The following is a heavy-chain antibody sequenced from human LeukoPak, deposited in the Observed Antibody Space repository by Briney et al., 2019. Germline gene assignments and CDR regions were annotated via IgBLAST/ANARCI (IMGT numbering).Heavy chain of an antibody. CDR2: IYSGGST. CDR3: ARSGSRYFDGTSN. J-gene: IGHJ1*01. D-gene: IGHD3-9*01. Sequence: GGPLRLPCAASGFTVSNNYMIWVPQAPGKGLEGVSIIYSGGSTYYADSVEGRFTISRDKSKNTLYLQMNTLRAEDTAVYYCARSGSRYFDGTSNWGQGTLVTVSS. V-gene: IGHV3-53*01. CDR1: GFTVSNNY.